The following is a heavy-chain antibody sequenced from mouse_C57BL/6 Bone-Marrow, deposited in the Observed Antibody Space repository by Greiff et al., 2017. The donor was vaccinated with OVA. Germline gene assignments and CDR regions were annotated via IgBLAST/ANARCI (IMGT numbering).Heavy chain of an antibody. J-gene: IGHJ4*01. D-gene: IGHD1-1*01. CDR1: GYAFTNYL. CDR2: INPGSGGT. CDR3: ARRGTTVNAMDY. V-gene: IGHV1-54*01. Sequence: QVQLQQSGAELVRPGTSVKVSCKASGYAFTNYLIEWVKQRPGQGLEWIGVINPGSGGTNYNEKFKGKATLTADKSSSTAYMQLSSLTSEDSAVYCCARRGTTVNAMDYWGQGTSVTVSS.